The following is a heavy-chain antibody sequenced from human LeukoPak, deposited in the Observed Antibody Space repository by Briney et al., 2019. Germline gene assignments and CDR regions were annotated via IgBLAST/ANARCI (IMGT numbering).Heavy chain of an antibody. CDR2: IWYDGSNK. CDR1: GFTFSSYG. CDR3: ARDVGYYDFWSGYSDY. J-gene: IGHJ4*02. V-gene: IGHV3-33*01. D-gene: IGHD3-3*01. Sequence: GGSLRLSCAAFGFTFSSYGMHWVRQAPGKGLEWVAVIWYDGSNKYYADSVKGRFTISRDNSKNTLYLQMNSLRAEDTAVYYCARDVGYYDFWSGYSDYWGQGTLVTVSS.